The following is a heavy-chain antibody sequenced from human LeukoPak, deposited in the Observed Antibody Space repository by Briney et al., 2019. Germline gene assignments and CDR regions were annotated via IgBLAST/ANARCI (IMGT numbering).Heavy chain of an antibody. D-gene: IGHD1-26*01. CDR3: ARDGVGASYFDY. Sequence: PGGSLRLSCAASGFTFSSYSMNWVRQAPGKGLEWVSSISSSSSYIYYADSVKGRFTISRDNSKNTLYLQMNSLRAEDTAVYYCARDGVGASYFDYWGQGTLVTVSS. CDR2: ISSSSSYI. J-gene: IGHJ4*02. CDR1: GFTFSSYS. V-gene: IGHV3-21*01.